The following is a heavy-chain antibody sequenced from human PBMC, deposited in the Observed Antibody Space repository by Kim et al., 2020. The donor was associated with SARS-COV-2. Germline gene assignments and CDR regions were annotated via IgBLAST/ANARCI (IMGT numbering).Heavy chain of an antibody. J-gene: IGHJ4*02. Sequence: SETLSLTCAVYGGSFSGYYWSWIRQPPGKGLEWIGEINHSGSTNYNPSLKSRVTISVDTSKNQFSLKLSSVTAADTAVYYCARANDYGDLLYYFDYWGQG. V-gene: IGHV4-34*01. CDR1: GGSFSGYY. D-gene: IGHD4-17*01. CDR2: INHSGST. CDR3: ARANDYGDLLYYFDY.